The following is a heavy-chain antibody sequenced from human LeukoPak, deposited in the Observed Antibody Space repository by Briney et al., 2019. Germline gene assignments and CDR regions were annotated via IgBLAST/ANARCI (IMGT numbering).Heavy chain of an antibody. J-gene: IGHJ4*02. CDR1: GFNFSNYW. D-gene: IGHD5-18*01. CDR2: INRDGSEK. V-gene: IGHV3-7*03. Sequence: PGGSLRLSCAASGFNFSNYWMSWVRQTPGKGLEWVANINRDGSEKYYVDSVEGQFIISRDNAKNSLFLQMNSLRVEDTAVYYCARRRGYSYGRNNYYFDYWGQGTLVTVSS. CDR3: ARRRGYSYGRNNYYFDY.